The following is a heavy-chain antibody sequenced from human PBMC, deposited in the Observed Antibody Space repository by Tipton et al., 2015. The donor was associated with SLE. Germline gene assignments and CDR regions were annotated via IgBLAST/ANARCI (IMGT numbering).Heavy chain of an antibody. J-gene: IGHJ4*02. CDR2: IYHSGST. Sequence: LRLSCTASGFTFGDYSMSWVRQAPGKGLEWIGSIYHSGSTYYNPSLKSRVTISVDTSKNQFSLKLSSVTAADTAVYYGARRTVAEFDYWGQGTLVTVSS. CDR3: ARRTVAEFDY. D-gene: IGHD6-19*01. CDR1: GFTFGDYS. V-gene: IGHV4-38-2*02.